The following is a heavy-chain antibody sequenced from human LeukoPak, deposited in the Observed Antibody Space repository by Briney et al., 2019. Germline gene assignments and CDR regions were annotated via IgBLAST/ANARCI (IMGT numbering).Heavy chain of an antibody. V-gene: IGHV4-59*08. D-gene: IGHD4-11*01. CDR3: ARRQPKYSNFNWFAP. J-gene: IGHJ5*02. Sequence: PSETLSLTCTVFAGSISNSYCSCIRQPPRKGLEWIGYISYTGSTNYNPSLKSRVTISVDTSKCQFSLKLSSVTAADTADYYYARRQPKYSNFNWFAPWGQGTLVTVSS. CDR2: ISYTGST. CDR1: AGSISNSY.